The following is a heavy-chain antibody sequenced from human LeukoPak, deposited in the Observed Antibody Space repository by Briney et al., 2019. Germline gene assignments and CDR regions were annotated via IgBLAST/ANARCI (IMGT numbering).Heavy chain of an antibody. CDR3: TKLLCIAAAGEQSLTDWYFDL. CDR1: GFTFSGSA. Sequence: GGSLKLSCAASGFTFSGSAMHWVRQASGKGLEWVGRIRSKANSYATAYAASVKGRFTISRDDSKNTAYLQMNSLKTEDTAVYYCTKLLCIAAAGEQSLTDWYFDLWGRGTLVTVSS. V-gene: IGHV3-73*01. D-gene: IGHD6-13*01. CDR2: IRSKANSYAT. J-gene: IGHJ2*01.